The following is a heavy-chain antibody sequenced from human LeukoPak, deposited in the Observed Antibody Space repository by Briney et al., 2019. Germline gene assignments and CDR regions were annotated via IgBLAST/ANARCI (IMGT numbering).Heavy chain of an antibody. CDR1: GFTFSSYA. D-gene: IGHD3-22*01. V-gene: IGHV3-30-3*01. CDR2: ISYDGSNK. Sequence: PGGSLRLSCAASGFTFSSYAMHWVRQAPGKGLEWVAVISYDGSNKYYADSVKGRFTISRDNSKNTLYLQMNSLRAEDTAVYYCARVGDSSGFFDYWDQGTLVTVSS. CDR3: ARVGDSSGFFDY. J-gene: IGHJ4*02.